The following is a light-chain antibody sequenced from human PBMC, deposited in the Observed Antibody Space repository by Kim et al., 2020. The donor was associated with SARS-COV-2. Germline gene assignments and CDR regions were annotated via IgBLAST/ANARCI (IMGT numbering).Light chain of an antibody. Sequence: DIQMTQSPSTLSASVGDRVTITCRTTQSISSHLNWYQQKPGRAPKLLISAASTLQGGVPSRFSGSGSETDFTLTISSLQPEDFATYFCQQSDIPPFTFGPGTKVDIK. CDR1: QSISSH. CDR3: QQSDIPPFT. CDR2: AAS. J-gene: IGKJ3*01. V-gene: IGKV1-39*01.